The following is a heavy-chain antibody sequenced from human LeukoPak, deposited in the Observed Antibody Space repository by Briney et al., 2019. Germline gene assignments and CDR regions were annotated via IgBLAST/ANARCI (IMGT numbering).Heavy chain of an antibody. Sequence: GGSLRLSCAASGFTFSRYRMHWVRQAPGKGLVWVSRINGDGSTTSYADSVKGGFTISRDNAKNTLYLQMNSLRAEDTAVYYCATGNYYDSRGYYTFGHWGQGTLVTVSS. V-gene: IGHV3-74*01. D-gene: IGHD3-22*01. CDR3: ATGNYYDSRGYYTFGH. CDR2: INGDGSTT. CDR1: GFTFSRYR. J-gene: IGHJ1*01.